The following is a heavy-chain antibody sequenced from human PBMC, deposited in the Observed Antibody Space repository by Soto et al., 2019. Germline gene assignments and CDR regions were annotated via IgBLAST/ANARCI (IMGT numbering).Heavy chain of an antibody. J-gene: IGHJ6*02. Sequence: GESLKISCNGSGYTFTIYWIGWVRQMPGKGLEWMGIIDPGDSDTRYSPSFQGQVTISADKSISTAYLQWSSLKASDTAMYYCAAGIVVVPAAWAYYYGMDVWGQGTTVTVS. CDR2: IDPGDSDT. V-gene: IGHV5-51*01. CDR3: AAGIVVVPAAWAYYYGMDV. CDR1: GYTFTIYW. D-gene: IGHD2-2*01.